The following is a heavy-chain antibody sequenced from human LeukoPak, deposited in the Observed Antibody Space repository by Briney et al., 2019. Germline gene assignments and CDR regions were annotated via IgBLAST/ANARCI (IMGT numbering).Heavy chain of an antibody. CDR3: ARGEAEIDY. Sequence: SETLSLTCAVHGGSFSDYSWSWIRQPPGKGLEWIGEIDHSGSTTYNPSLKSRVTILVDTSNYQLSLKLTSVTAADTAVYYCARGEAEIDYWGQGTLVTVSS. CDR2: IDHSGST. CDR1: GGSFSDYS. V-gene: IGHV4-34*01. J-gene: IGHJ4*02.